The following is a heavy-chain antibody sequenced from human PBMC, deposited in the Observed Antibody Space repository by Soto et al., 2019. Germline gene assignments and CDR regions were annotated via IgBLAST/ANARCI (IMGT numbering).Heavy chain of an antibody. J-gene: IGHJ6*02. CDR1: GGTFSSYI. D-gene: IGHD7-27*01. Sequence: QVQLVQSGAEVKKPGSPVKVSCKASGGTFSSYIITWVRQAPGQGLEWMGRIIPILDITYYAQRFQGRVTITADKSTSTAHRELSGLRSEDPAVYFCAKSPTPGSATSSYYGMDVWGQGTTVTVSS. CDR3: AKSPTPGSATSSYYGMDV. CDR2: IIPILDIT. V-gene: IGHV1-69*02.